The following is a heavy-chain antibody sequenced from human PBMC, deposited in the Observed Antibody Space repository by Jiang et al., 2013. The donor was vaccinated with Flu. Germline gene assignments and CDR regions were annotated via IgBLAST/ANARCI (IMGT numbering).Heavy chain of an antibody. D-gene: IGHD2-15*01. V-gene: IGHV4-59*08. J-gene: IGHJ6*02. Sequence: KPSETLSLTCSVSGGSISDYYWSWDSGSPQGRDWSGLAMSITTGRINYNPSLKSRVTMSVDASKNQFSLRLSSVTAADTAVYYCVSHDIVADVGLDVWGQGTTVIVSS. CDR1: GGSISDYY. CDR2: SITTGRI. CDR3: VSHDIVADVGLDV.